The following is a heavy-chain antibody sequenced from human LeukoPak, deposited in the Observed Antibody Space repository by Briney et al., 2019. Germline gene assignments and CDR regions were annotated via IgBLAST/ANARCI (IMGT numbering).Heavy chain of an antibody. V-gene: IGHV1-18*04. D-gene: IGHD6-19*01. CDR2: TSYNGNT. Sequence: ASVKVSCKASGYTFINYGISWVRRAPGLGLEWMGWTSYNGNTNYAQKFQDRVTMTTDTSTTTAYMELRSLESDDTAVYYCARHSGSGWQALGYWGQGTLVTVSS. CDR3: ARHSGSGWQALGY. CDR1: GYTFINYG. J-gene: IGHJ4*02.